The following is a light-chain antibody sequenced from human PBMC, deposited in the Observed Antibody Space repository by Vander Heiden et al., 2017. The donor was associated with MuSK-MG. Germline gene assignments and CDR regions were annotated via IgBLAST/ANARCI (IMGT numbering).Light chain of an antibody. V-gene: IGLV3-21*04. J-gene: IGLJ3*02. CDR2: NDD. CDR1: NIESKT. CDR3: QVWYTSSDQWV. Sequence: SAVLSQPPSLSVPPGRTATITCEGNNIESKTVHWYQQKPGQAPVLVIYNDDDRPSGIPERFSGSNSGKTATLNISRVETGDEADYYCQVWYTSSDQWVFGGGTKLTVL.